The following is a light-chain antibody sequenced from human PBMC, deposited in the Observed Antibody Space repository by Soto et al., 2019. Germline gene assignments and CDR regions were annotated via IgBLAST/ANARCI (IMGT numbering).Light chain of an antibody. V-gene: IGKV3D-15*01. J-gene: IGKJ5*01. CDR3: PQHNQWPIP. CDR1: QSAGNF. CDR2: YIS. Sequence: EIGVTHSPAALSVSPSETAALSRRASQSAGNFLAWYQQKPGQAPRLLIYYISTRATGIPARFSGSGSGTEFTLTINSLQSEDSAVYYCPQHNQWPIPFGQGTRLENK.